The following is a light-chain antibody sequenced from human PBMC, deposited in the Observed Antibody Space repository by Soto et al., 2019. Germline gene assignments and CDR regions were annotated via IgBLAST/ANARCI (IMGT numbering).Light chain of an antibody. J-gene: IGKJ4*01. CDR1: QSGLHSSNNRNY. V-gene: IGKV4-1*01. Sequence: DIVMTQSPDSLALSLGGGGIINCKSSQSGLHSSNNRNYLAWYQQKPGQPPKLLIYWASTRESGVPDRFSGSGSGTDFTLTITSLQAEDVAVYYCQQYYDAPALTFGGGTTVDIK. CDR2: WAS. CDR3: QQYYDAPALT.